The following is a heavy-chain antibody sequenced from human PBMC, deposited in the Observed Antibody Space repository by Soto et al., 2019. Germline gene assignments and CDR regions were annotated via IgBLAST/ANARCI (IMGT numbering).Heavy chain of an antibody. J-gene: IGHJ6*02. CDR1: GYTFTSYD. CDR3: ARRGYSSSWYYYYYYGMDV. D-gene: IGHD6-13*01. Sequence: QVQLVQSGAEVKKPGASVKVSCKASGYTFTSYDINWVRQATGQGLEWMGWMNPNSGNTGYAQKFQGRVTMTRNTSISSAYMELSRLRSEDTAVYYCARRGYSSSWYYYYYYGMDVCGQGTTVTVSS. CDR2: MNPNSGNT. V-gene: IGHV1-8*01.